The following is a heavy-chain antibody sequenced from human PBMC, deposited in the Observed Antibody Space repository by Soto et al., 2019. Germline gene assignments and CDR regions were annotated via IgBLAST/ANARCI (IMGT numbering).Heavy chain of an antibody. CDR2: IIPILGKE. CDR1: GGTFSSYA. CDR3: ARTSTAMVTGWVGP. Sequence: QVQLVQSGAEVKKPGPSVKVSCKASGGTFSSYAISWVRQAPGQGLEWMGGIIPILGKENYAQKFQGGVTIPADESTSTAYVELSRLRFEDTGMYYCARTSTAMVTGWVGPRSQGTLVTVSS. V-gene: IGHV1-69*12. J-gene: IGHJ5*02. D-gene: IGHD5-18*01.